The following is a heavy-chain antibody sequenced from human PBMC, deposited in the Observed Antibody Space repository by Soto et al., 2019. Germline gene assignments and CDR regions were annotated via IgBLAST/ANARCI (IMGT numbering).Heavy chain of an antibody. Sequence: SETLSLTCTVSGVSISSYYWSWIRQPPGKGLEWIGYIYYNVNTNYNPSLKSRVTISVDTSKNQFSLKLSSVTAADTAVYYCAKHDTLHDDYDYWGQGTLVTVSS. CDR3: AKHDTLHDDYDY. V-gene: IGHV4-59*08. CDR1: GVSISSYY. J-gene: IGHJ4*01. D-gene: IGHD4-17*01. CDR2: IYYNVNT.